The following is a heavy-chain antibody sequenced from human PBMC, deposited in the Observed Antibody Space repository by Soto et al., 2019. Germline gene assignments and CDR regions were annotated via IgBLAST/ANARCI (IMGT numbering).Heavy chain of an antibody. V-gene: IGHV4-30-2*01. CDR3: ARGPIRGRYGMDV. J-gene: IGHJ6*02. Sequence: SETLSLTCAVSGGSISSGGYSWSWIRQPPGKGLEWIGYIYHSGSTYYNPSLKSRVTISVDRSKNQFSLKLSSVTAADTAVYYCARGPIRGRYGMDVWGQGTTVTVSS. CDR2: IYHSGST. CDR1: GGSISSGGYS. D-gene: IGHD3-10*01.